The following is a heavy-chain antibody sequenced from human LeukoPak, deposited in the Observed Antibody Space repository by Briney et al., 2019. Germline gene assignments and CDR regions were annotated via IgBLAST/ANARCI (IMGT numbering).Heavy chain of an antibody. CDR1: GLSFDDYG. CDR3: AKDQVWIVVGSFDY. CDR2: ISGYGGST. J-gene: IGHJ4*02. Sequence: GGSLRLSCAASGLSFDDYGMHWARQAPGKGLEWVSLISGYGGSTYYADSVKGRFTISRDNSKNTLYLQMTSLRAEDTAVYYCAKDQVWIVVGSFDYWGQGTLVTVSS. V-gene: IGHV3-23*01. D-gene: IGHD3-22*01.